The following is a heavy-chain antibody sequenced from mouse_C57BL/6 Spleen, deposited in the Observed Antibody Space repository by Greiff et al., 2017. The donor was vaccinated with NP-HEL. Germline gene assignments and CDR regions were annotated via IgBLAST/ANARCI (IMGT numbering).Heavy chain of an antibody. CDR3: TRGRFYYYGSSDY. V-gene: IGHV1-15*01. J-gene: IGHJ2*01. CDR2: IDPETGGT. Sequence: QVQLKESGAELVRPGASVTLSCKASGYTFTDYEMHWVKQTPVHGLEWIGAIDPETGGTAYNQKFKGKAILTADKSSSTAYMELRSLTSEDSAVYYCTRGRFYYYGSSDYWGQGTTLTVSS. D-gene: IGHD1-1*01. CDR1: GYTFTDYE.